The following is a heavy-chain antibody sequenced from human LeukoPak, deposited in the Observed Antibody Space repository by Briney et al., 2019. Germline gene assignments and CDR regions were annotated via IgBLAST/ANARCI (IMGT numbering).Heavy chain of an antibody. CDR2: ISSSGSTK. Sequence: PGGSLRLSCAASGFTFSDYYMSWIRQAPGKGLEWVAYISSSGSTKYYAASVKGRFTISRANAKNSVYLQLNSLRAEDTAGYYGARDLRGYSYGSCFDYGGQGTLVSVP. D-gene: IGHD5-18*01. CDR1: GFTFSDYY. J-gene: IGHJ4*02. V-gene: IGHV3-11*04. CDR3: ARDLRGYSYGSCFDY.